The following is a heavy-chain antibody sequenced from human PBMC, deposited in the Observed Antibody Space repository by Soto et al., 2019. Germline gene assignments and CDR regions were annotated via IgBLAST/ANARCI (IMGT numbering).Heavy chain of an antibody. V-gene: IGHV1-3*01. CDR1: GYTFTSYA. J-gene: IGHJ6*02. D-gene: IGHD4-17*01. CDR3: ARNPYGFPHRYYYYGMDV. CDR2: INAGNGNT. Sequence: ASVKVSCKASGYTFTSYAMHWVRQAPGQRLEWMGWINAGNGNTKYSQKFQGRVTITRDTSASTAYMELSSLRSEDTAVYYCARNPYGFPHRYYYYGMDVWGQGTTVTVSS.